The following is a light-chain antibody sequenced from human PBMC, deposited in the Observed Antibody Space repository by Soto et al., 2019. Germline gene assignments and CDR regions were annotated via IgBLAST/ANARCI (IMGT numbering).Light chain of an antibody. CDR2: AAS. Sequence: EIQLTQSPSSLSASVGDRVTMTCRASQGISTSLAWYQQKPGKAPKLLIFAASTLQSGVPSRFSGSGSGTEFTLTISSLQPEDFATYSCQQSYSTPVTFGGGTKVEIK. J-gene: IGKJ4*01. CDR1: QGISTS. V-gene: IGKV1-9*01. CDR3: QQSYSTPVT.